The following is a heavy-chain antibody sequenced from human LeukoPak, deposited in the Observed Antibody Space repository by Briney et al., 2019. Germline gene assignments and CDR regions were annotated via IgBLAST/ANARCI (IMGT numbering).Heavy chain of an antibody. CDR2: IYTSGST. D-gene: IGHD3-16*01. Sequence: SETLSLTCTVSGGSISSGSYYWSWIRQPAGKGLEWIGRIYTSGSTNYNPSLKSRVTISVDTSKNQFSLKLSSVTAADTAVYYCARDDLYGRAFDIWGQGTMVTVSS. CDR1: GGSISSGSYY. CDR3: ARDDLYGRAFDI. J-gene: IGHJ3*02. V-gene: IGHV4-61*02.